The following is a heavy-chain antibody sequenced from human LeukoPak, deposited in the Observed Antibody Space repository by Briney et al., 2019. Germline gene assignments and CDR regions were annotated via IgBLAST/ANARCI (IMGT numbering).Heavy chain of an antibody. CDR1: GFTFSSYG. D-gene: IGHD6-6*01. CDR3: ARVQGRPSMGHDDY. J-gene: IGHJ4*02. Sequence: KPGGSLRLSCAASGFTFSSYGMNWVRQTPGKGLEWVSVIYSGGSTYYADSVKGRFTISRDNSKNTLYLQMNSLRAEDTAVYYCARVQGRPSMGHDDYWGQGTLVTVSS. V-gene: IGHV3-53*01. CDR2: IYSGGST.